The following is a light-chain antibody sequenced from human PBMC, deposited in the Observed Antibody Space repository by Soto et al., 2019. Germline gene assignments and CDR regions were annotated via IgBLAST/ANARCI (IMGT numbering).Light chain of an antibody. J-gene: IGLJ2*01. CDR2: EVS. V-gene: IGLV2-14*01. CDR1: SSDVGGYSY. CDR3: SSFSSITPEV. Sequence: QSVLTQPAFVSGSPGQSITISCTGTSSDVGGYSYVSWYQQHPGKTPKLMIYEVSNRPSGVSHRFSGSKSGNTASLTISGLQTEDEAEYYWSSFSSITPEVFGGGTKVTVL.